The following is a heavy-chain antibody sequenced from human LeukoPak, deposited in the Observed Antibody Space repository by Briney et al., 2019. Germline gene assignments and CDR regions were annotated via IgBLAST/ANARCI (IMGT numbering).Heavy chain of an antibody. J-gene: IGHJ5*02. D-gene: IGHD5-18*01. CDR2: IYYRGST. Sequence: SETLSLTCTVSGCSISSSSYYWGWLRQPPGKGLEWIGSIYYRGSTYYYLSLKIRVTISVDTSKKQLSLKLSSVTAADTAVYYCARQPDPHLPARVTEGGVDPWGEGSLVTVSS. V-gene: IGHV4-39*01. CDR1: GCSISSSSYY. CDR3: ARQPDPHLPARVTEGGVDP.